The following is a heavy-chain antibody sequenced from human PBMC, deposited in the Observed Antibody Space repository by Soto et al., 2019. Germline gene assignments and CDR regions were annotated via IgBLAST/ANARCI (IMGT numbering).Heavy chain of an antibody. Sequence: EVQLVESGGGLVQPGGSLRLSCAASGFTFSSYWMHWVRQAPGKGLVWVSRINSDGSNTGYADSVKGRFTISRDNAKNTLYLQMYGLRAGVTAVYYCAKQFDYWGQGTLVTVSS. CDR1: GFTFSSYW. J-gene: IGHJ4*02. CDR2: INSDGSNT. CDR3: AKQFDY. V-gene: IGHV3-74*01.